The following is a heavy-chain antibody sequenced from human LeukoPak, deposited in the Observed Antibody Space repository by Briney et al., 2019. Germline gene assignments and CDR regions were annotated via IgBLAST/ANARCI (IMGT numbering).Heavy chain of an antibody. D-gene: IGHD1-26*01. CDR2: IKQDGSEK. CDR3: ARDSGSYFRHAFDI. Sequence: GGSLRLSCAASGFTFSSYWMSWVRQAPGKGLEWVANIKQDGSEKYYVDSVKGRFTISRDNAKNSLYLQMNSLRAEDTAVYYCARDSGSYFRHAFDIWGQGTMVTVSS. J-gene: IGHJ3*02. CDR1: GFTFSSYW. V-gene: IGHV3-7*03.